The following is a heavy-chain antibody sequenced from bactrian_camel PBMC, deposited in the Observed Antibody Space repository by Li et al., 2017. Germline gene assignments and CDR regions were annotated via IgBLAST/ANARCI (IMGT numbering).Heavy chain of an antibody. J-gene: IGHJ4*01. V-gene: IGHV3S40*01. CDR1: GFTFRSYY. Sequence: DVQLVESGGGLVQPGGSLRLSCAASGFTFRSYYMSWVRQAPGKGLEWVSLISGDSGRTYYADSVKGRFTVSRDNAKNTVYQQMSSLKVEDTAKYYCVAAVVGSTLGTFDYWGQGTQVTVS. CDR2: ISGDSGRT. CDR3: VAAVVGSTLGTFDY. D-gene: IGHD2*01.